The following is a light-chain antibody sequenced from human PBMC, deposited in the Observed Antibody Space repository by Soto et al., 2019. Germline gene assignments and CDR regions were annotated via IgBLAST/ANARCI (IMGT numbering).Light chain of an antibody. CDR1: QGIGDT. CDR2: HTS. Sequence: EIVMTQSPATLSVSPGEGATLSCRASQGIGDTLAWYQHKPGQAPRLLIYHTSNRATGIPARFSGSGSGTDFTLTISSLEPEDFAVYYCHQRQSWPRTFGQGTKVDIK. J-gene: IGKJ1*01. V-gene: IGKV3-11*01. CDR3: HQRQSWPRT.